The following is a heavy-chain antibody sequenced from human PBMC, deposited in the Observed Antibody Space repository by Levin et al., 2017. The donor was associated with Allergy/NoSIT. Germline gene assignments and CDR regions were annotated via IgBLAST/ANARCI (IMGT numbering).Heavy chain of an antibody. V-gene: IGHV3-15*01. D-gene: IGHD3-22*01. CDR2: IKSKTDGGTT. CDR1: GFTFSNAW. CDR3: TTEHYYDSSGYYYGLGY. J-gene: IGHJ4*02. Sequence: GGSLRLSCAASGFTFSNAWMSWVRQAPGKGLEWVGRIKSKTDGGTTDYAAPVKGRFTISRDDSKNTLYLQMNSLKTEDTAVYYCTTEHYYDSSGYYYGLGYWGQGTLVTVSS.